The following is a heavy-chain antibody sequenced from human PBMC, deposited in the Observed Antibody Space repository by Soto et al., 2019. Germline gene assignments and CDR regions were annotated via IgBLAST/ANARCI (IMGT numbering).Heavy chain of an antibody. J-gene: IGHJ4*02. Sequence: QVQLVESGGGVVQPGRSLRLSCAASGFTFSSYGMHWVRQAPGKGLEWVAVIWYDGSNKYYADSVKGRFTISRDNSKNKLYLQRNGRNAEDTAVYYGARDRLVMVGGVIGYYFDYWGQGTLVTVSS. V-gene: IGHV3-33*01. CDR1: GFTFSSYG. CDR3: ARDRLVMVGGVIGYYFDY. CDR2: IWYDGSNK. D-gene: IGHD3-16*02.